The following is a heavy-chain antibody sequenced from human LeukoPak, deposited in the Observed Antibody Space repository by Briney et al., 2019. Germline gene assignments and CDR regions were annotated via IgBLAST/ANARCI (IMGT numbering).Heavy chain of an antibody. D-gene: IGHD7-27*01. CDR3: SPGEFDY. Sequence: HGVSLRLSCAASGCTFSSYWIQWVRQAPGKGLVWVSRINSDGSSTSYADSVKGRFTSSRDNAKNTLYLQMNSLRAEDTAVYYCSPGEFDYWGQGTLVTVSS. J-gene: IGHJ4*02. CDR2: INSDGSST. CDR1: GCTFSSYW. V-gene: IGHV3-74*01.